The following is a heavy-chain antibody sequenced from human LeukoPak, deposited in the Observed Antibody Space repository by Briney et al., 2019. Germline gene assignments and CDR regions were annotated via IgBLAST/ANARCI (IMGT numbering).Heavy chain of an antibody. J-gene: IGHJ6*02. Sequence: PGGSLRLSCAASGFTFSDSWKSWVRQAPGKGLESVANMNQDGSAKGYVDSVKGRFTISRDNARNSLYLQMSSLRPEATAVYYCGTYTHWVAGDVWGQGTTVTVSS. CDR2: MNQDGSAK. D-gene: IGHD3-16*01. CDR3: GTYTHWVAGDV. V-gene: IGHV3-7*01. CDR1: GFTFSDSW.